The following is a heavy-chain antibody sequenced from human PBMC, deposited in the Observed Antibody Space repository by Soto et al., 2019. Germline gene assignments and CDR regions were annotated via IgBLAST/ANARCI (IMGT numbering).Heavy chain of an antibody. Sequence: GRSLRLSWAASGFTFSSYAMSWVRQAPGKGLEWVSAISGSGGSTYYADSVKGRFTISRDNSKNTLYLQMNSLRAEDTAVYYCEKVPSSSSGLDNYSHYVMEVGGEGTQVTVCS. D-gene: IGHD6-19*01. CDR3: EKVPSSSSGLDNYSHYVMEV. CDR1: GFTFSSYA. V-gene: IGHV3-23*01. J-gene: IGHJ6*02. CDR2: ISGSGGST.